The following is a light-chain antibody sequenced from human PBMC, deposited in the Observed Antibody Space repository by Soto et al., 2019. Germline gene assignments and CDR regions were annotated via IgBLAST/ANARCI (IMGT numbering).Light chain of an antibody. CDR3: SAYSATNTL. CDR1: SSDVGDYIY. V-gene: IGLV2-14*01. CDR2: DAS. Sequence: QSVLTQPASVSGSPGQSITISCTGASSDVGDYIYVSWYQQHPDEAPKLIIYDASNRPSGVSTRFSGSKSGNTASLTISGLQAEDEADYYCSAYSATNTLFGGGTKVTVL. J-gene: IGLJ3*02.